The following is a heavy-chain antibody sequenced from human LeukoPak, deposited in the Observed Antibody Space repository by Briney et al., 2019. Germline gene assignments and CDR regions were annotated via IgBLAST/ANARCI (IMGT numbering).Heavy chain of an antibody. CDR2: IRSKAYGGTT. Sequence: PGGSLRLSCTASGFTFGDYTMTWVRQAPGKGLEWVGFIRSKAYGGTTEYAASVKGRFTISRDDSKSIAYLQMNSLKTEDTALYYCTRGAAGWYPFDYWGQGTLVTVSS. CDR3: TRGAAGWYPFDY. CDR1: GFTFGDYT. D-gene: IGHD6-19*01. V-gene: IGHV3-49*04. J-gene: IGHJ4*02.